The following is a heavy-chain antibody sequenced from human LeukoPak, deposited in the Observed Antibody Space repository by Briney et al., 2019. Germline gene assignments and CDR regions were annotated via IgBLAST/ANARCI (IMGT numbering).Heavy chain of an antibody. CDR2: IHYSGTI. D-gene: IGHD3-16*01. V-gene: IGHV4-59*01. J-gene: IGHJ4*02. Sequence: SETLSLTCNVSGGSITNDYWNWIRQSSGKQLEWIGSIHYSGTINYSPSLKSRITISLDTSKNQFSLKLSSVTAADTAMYYCATSYDHGWLIGSWGQGTLVTVSS. CDR3: ATSYDHGWLIGS. CDR1: GGSITNDY.